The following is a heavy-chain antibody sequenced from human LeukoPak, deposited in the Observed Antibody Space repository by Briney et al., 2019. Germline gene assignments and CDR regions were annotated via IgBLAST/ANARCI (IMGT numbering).Heavy chain of an antibody. V-gene: IGHV4-4*07. CDR2: IYTSGST. CDR3: ARDASHPYYYYYYYMDV. Sequence: SETLSLTCTVSGASISSYYWSWIRQPAGKGLEWIGRIYTSGSTNYNPSLKSRVTMSVDTSKNQFSLKLSSVTAANTAVYYCARDASHPYYYYYYYMDVWGKGTTVTVSS. CDR1: GASISSYY. D-gene: IGHD2-2*01. J-gene: IGHJ6*03.